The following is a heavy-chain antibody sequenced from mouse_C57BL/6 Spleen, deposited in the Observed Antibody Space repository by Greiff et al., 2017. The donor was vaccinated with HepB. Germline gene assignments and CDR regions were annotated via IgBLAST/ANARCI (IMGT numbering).Heavy chain of an antibody. V-gene: IGHV3-6*01. CDR1: GYSITSGYY. D-gene: IGHD2-4*01. CDR2: ISYDGSN. CDR3: AREMDHDAWFAY. J-gene: IGHJ3*01. Sequence: ESGPGLVKPSQSLSLTCSVTGYSITSGYYWNWIRQFPGNKLEWMGYISYDGSNNYNPTLKNRISITRDTAKNQFFLKLNSVTTEDTATYYCAREMDHDAWFAYWGQGTLVTVSA.